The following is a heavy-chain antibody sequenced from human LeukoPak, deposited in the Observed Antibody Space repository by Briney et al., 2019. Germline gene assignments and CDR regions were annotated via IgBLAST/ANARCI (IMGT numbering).Heavy chain of an antibody. D-gene: IGHD2-21*02. V-gene: IGHV3-23*01. CDR1: GFTFGTYS. J-gene: IGHJ4*02. Sequence: PGGSLRLSCAASGFTFGTYSMSRVRLAPGKGLEWVSTISGNGGKTYYADSVKGRFTISRDNSKNTLYLQMSSLKAEDTAVYYCAKDDSFDVVTATDYWGQGTLVTVSS. CDR2: ISGNGGKT. CDR3: AKDDSFDVVTATDY.